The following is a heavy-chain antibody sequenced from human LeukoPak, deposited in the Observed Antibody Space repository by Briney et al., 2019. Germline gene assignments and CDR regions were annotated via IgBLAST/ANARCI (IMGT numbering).Heavy chain of an antibody. V-gene: IGHV3-23*01. D-gene: IGHD4-17*01. CDR1: GFTFSSYA. J-gene: IGHJ4*02. Sequence: GGSLRLSCAASGFTFSSYAMSWVRRAPGKGLEWVSAISGSGGSTYYADSVKGRFTISRDNSKNTLYLQMNSLRAEGTAVYYCAKDFHGDYYFDYWGQGTLVTVSS. CDR2: ISGSGGST. CDR3: AKDFHGDYYFDY.